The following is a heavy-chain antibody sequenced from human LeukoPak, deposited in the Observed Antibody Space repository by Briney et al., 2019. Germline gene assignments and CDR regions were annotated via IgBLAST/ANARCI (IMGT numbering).Heavy chain of an antibody. J-gene: IGHJ5*02. CDR2: IYYSGST. Sequence: SETLSLTCTVSGGSISSYYWSWIRQPPGKGLEWIGYIYYSGSTNYNPSLKGRVTISVDTSKNQFSLKLSSVTAADTAVYYCARDPAVAGSHWFDPGGQGTLVTVSS. V-gene: IGHV4-59*01. CDR1: GGSISSYY. CDR3: ARDPAVAGSHWFDP. D-gene: IGHD6-19*01.